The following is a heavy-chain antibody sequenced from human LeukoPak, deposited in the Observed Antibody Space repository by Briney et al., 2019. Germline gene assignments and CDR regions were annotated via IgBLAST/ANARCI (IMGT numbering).Heavy chain of an antibody. CDR3: ARGLGGSGSYYNA. V-gene: IGHV4-30-4*01. CDR2: IYYSGST. CDR1: GGSISSGDYY. D-gene: IGHD3-10*01. Sequence: SETLSLTCTVSGGSISSGDYYWSWIRQPPGKGLEWIGYIYYSGSTYYNPSLKSRVSISVDTSKNQCSLKLSSVTAADTAVYYCARGLGGSGSYYNAWGQGTLVTVSS. J-gene: IGHJ4*02.